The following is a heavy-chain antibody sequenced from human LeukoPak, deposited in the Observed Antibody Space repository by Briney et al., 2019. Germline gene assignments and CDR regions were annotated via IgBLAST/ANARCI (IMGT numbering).Heavy chain of an antibody. V-gene: IGHV3-23*01. J-gene: IGHJ6*03. Sequence: AGGSLRLSCAASGFTFSSYAMSWVRQAPGKGLEWVSAISGSGGSTYYADSVKGRFTISRDNSKNTLYLQMNSLRAGDTAVYYCARDFWGSSHYYYMDVWGKGTTVTVSS. CDR3: ARDFWGSSHYYYMDV. CDR2: ISGSGGST. CDR1: GFTFSSYA. D-gene: IGHD3-16*01.